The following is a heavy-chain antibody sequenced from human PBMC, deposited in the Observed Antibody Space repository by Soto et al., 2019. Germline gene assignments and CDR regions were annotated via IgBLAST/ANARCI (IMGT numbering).Heavy chain of an antibody. CDR1: GFTFSSYW. Sequence: EVQLVESGGGLVQPGGSLRLSCVGSGFTFSSYWMAWVRQAPGKGLEWVSSISGSGTITYYADSVKGRFTISRDNSKNTLSLQMNSLRAEDTAVYYCAKDFYRDAYTTGFFDYWGQGTLVTVSS. D-gene: IGHD4-4*01. CDR3: AKDFYRDAYTTGFFDY. J-gene: IGHJ4*02. CDR2: ISGSGTIT. V-gene: IGHV3-23*04.